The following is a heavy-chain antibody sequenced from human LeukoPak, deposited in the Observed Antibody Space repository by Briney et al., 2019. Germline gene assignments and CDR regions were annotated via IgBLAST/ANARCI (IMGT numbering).Heavy chain of an antibody. CDR1: GFTFSSYA. V-gene: IGHV3-23*01. J-gene: IGHJ3*02. CDR3: SRDQGCSSGSCYKAFDI. CDR2: ISGSGGST. D-gene: IGHD2-15*01. Sequence: GGSLRLSCAASGFTFSSYAMSWVRQAPGKGLEWVSAISGSGGSTYYADSVKGRFTISRDNSKNTLYLQMNSLRAEDTAVYYCSRDQGCSSGSCYKAFDIWGQGTMVTVSS.